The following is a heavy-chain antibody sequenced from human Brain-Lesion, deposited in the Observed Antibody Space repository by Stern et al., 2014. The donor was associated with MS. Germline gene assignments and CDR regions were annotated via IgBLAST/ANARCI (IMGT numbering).Heavy chain of an antibody. CDR1: GGSISSSSYY. Sequence: QVQLQESGPGLVKPSETLSLTCTVSGGSISSSSYYWGWIRQPPGKGLEWIGSIYYRGSTYYNPSLKSRVTISMDTSKQQFSLRLSSVTAADTAVYFCAKLWLGELPESPFDYWGQGTLVTVSS. CDR3: AKLWLGELPESPFDY. CDR2: IYYRGST. J-gene: IGHJ4*02. V-gene: IGHV4-39*01. D-gene: IGHD3-10*01.